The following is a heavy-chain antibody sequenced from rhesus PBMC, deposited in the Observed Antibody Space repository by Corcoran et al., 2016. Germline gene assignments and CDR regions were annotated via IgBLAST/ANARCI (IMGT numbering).Heavy chain of an antibody. D-gene: IGHD3-16*01. J-gene: IGHJ4*01. CDR1: GGSISDSYR. CDR2: IYGPSTST. CDR3: ARALYYYSGTYYYYFDY. Sequence: QVQLQESGPGVVKPSETLSLTCAVSGGSISDSYRWSWIRQPPGKGLEWIGYIYGPSTSTNHNPSLKRRVTISTDTSKNQFSLKLTSVTAADTAVYYCARALYYYSGTYYYYFDYWGQGVLVTVSS. V-gene: IGHV4S10*01.